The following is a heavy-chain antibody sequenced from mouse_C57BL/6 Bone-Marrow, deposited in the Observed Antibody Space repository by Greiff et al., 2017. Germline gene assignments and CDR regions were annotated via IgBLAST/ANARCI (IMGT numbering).Heavy chain of an antibody. CDR1: GYTFTSYG. V-gene: IGHV1-81*01. Sequence: QVQLQQSRAELARPGASVKLSCKASGYTFTSYGISWVKQRTGQGLEWIGEIYPRSGNTYYNEKFKGKATLTADKSSSTAYMELRSLTSEDSAVYFCARRGYYYGEDYWGQGTTLTVSS. D-gene: IGHD1-1*01. CDR3: ARRGYYYGEDY. CDR2: IYPRSGNT. J-gene: IGHJ2*01.